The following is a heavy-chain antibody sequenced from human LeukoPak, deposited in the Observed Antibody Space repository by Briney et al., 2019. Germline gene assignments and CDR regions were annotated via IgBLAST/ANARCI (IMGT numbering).Heavy chain of an antibody. D-gene: IGHD2/OR15-2a*01. CDR2: IYHSGST. Sequence: SETLSLTCAVSGYSISSGYYWGWIRQPPGEGMEWIGSIYHSGSTYYNPSPKTRVTISVDTSKNQFSLKLSSVAAADTAVYYCARPFRPYYYMDVWGKGTTVTVSS. V-gene: IGHV4-38-2*01. J-gene: IGHJ6*03. CDR1: GYSISSGYY. CDR3: ARPFRPYYYMDV.